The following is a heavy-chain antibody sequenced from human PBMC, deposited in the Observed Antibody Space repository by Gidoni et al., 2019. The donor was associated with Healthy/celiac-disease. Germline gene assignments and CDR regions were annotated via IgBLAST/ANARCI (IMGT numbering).Heavy chain of an antibody. V-gene: IGHV5-10-1*03. CDR3: ARLVVPAAIRRPNGAFDI. D-gene: IGHD2-2*01. J-gene: IGHJ3*02. CDR2: IEPSDSYT. CDR1: GYSFTSCW. Sequence: EVQLVQSGAEVKKPGESLRISCKGSGYSFTSCWISWVRQMPGKGLEWMGRIEPSDSYTNYSPSFQGHVTISADKSISTAYLQWSSLKASDTAMYYCARLVVPAAIRRPNGAFDIWGQGTMVTVSS.